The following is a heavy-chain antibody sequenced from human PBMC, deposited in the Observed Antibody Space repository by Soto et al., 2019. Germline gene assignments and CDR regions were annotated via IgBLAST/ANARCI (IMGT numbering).Heavy chain of an antibody. J-gene: IGHJ5*02. CDR3: ARPHSSGWYDGWFDP. D-gene: IGHD6-19*01. V-gene: IGHV1-69*13. CDR1: GGTFSSYA. CDR2: IIPIFGTA. Sequence: SVKVSCKASGGTFSSYAISWVRQAPGQGLEWMGGIIPIFGTANYAQKFQGRVTITADESTSTAYMELSSLRSEDTAVYYCARPHSSGWYDGWFDPWGQGTLVTVSS.